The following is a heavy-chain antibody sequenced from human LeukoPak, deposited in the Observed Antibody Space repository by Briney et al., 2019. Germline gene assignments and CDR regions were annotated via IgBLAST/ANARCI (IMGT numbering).Heavy chain of an antibody. CDR1: GFTFSSYE. D-gene: IGHD3-22*01. J-gene: IGHJ4*02. CDR3: AKASAMIVVVSKHFDY. V-gene: IGHV3-48*03. Sequence: GGSLRLSCSASGFTFSSYEMNWVRQAPGKGLEWVSSISSRAGTIYYADSVKGRFTISRDNAKNSLYLQMNSLRVEDTAVYYCAKASAMIVVVSKHFDYWGQGTLVTVSS. CDR2: ISSRAGTI.